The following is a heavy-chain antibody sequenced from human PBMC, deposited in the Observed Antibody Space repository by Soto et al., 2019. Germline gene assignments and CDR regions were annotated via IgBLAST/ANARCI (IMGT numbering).Heavy chain of an antibody. D-gene: IGHD3-9*01. V-gene: IGHV3-30-3*01. CDR3: ASDRARYFDWFKGAYGMDV. CDR1: GFTFSSYA. Sequence: GGSLRLSCAAAGFTFSSYAMHWVRQAPGKGLEWVAVISYDGSNKYYADSVKGRFTISRDNSKNTLYLQMNSLRAEDTAVYYCASDRARYFDWFKGAYGMDVWGQGTTVTVSS. J-gene: IGHJ6*02. CDR2: ISYDGSNK.